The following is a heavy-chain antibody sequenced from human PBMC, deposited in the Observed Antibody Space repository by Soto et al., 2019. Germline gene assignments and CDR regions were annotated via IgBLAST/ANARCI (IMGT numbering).Heavy chain of an antibody. V-gene: IGHV1-58*01. Sequence: GASVKVSCKASGFTFTSSAVQWVRQARGQSLEWIGWIVVGSGNTNYVQKFQERVTITRDMSTSTAYMELSSLRSEDTAVYYCAADFRSYYYSSGYSPWFDPWGQGTLVTVSS. D-gene: IGHD3-22*01. CDR2: IVVGSGNT. J-gene: IGHJ5*02. CDR3: AADFRSYYYSSGYSPWFDP. CDR1: GFTFTSSA.